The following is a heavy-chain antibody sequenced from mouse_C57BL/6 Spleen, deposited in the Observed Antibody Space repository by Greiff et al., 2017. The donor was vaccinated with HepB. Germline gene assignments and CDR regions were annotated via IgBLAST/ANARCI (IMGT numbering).Heavy chain of an antibody. CDR3: ARYYYDYYYAMDD. CDR2: ISYDGSN. CDR1: GYSITSGYY. D-gene: IGHD2-4*01. J-gene: IGHJ4*01. V-gene: IGHV3-6*01. Sequence: DVQLQESGPGLVKPSQSLSLTCSVTGYSITSGYYWNLIRQFPGNKLEWMGYISYDGSNNYNPSLKNRIPITRDTSKNHFFLKFNSVTTEDTATCYCARYYYDYYYAMDDWGQGTSVTVSS.